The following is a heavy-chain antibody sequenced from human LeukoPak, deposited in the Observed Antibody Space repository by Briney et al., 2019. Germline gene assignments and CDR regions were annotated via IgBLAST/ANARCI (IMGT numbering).Heavy chain of an antibody. CDR1: GFTFSNYA. V-gene: IGHV3-21*01. D-gene: IGHD3-3*01. Sequence: GGSLRLSCAASGFTFSNYAMSWVRQAPGKGLEWVSSISSSSSYIYYADSVKGRFTISRDDAKNSLYLQMNSLRAEDTAVYYCARDPVTTKGMDVWGQGTTVTVSS. CDR2: ISSSSSYI. CDR3: ARDPVTTKGMDV. J-gene: IGHJ6*02.